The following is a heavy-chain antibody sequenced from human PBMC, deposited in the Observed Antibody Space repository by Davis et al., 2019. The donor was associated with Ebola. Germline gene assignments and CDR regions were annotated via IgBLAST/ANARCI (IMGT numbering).Heavy chain of an antibody. CDR1: GFTFSSYS. Sequence: SCAASGFTFSSYSMNWVRQPPGKGLEWIGYIYDSGNTYYNPSLQSRVTISLDTSKNQFSLKLSSVTAADTAVYYCARDLAVALGYFDYWGQGTLVTVSS. D-gene: IGHD1-26*01. CDR3: ARDLAVALGYFDY. V-gene: IGHV4-30-4*08. J-gene: IGHJ4*02. CDR2: IYDSGNT.